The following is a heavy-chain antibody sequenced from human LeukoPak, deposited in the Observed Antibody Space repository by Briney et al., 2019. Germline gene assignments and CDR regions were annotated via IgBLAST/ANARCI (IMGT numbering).Heavy chain of an antibody. J-gene: IGHJ4*02. Sequence: GGSLRLSCTASGFTFSSYTMHWVRRAPGKGLEWVSRINSDGSGTTYADSVKGRFTISRDNAKNTLYLQMNSLRAEDTAVYYCARGFYGSGNYLGYWAQGTLVTVSS. CDR3: ARGFYGSGNYLGY. V-gene: IGHV3-74*03. D-gene: IGHD3-10*01. CDR1: GFTFSSYT. CDR2: INSDGSGT.